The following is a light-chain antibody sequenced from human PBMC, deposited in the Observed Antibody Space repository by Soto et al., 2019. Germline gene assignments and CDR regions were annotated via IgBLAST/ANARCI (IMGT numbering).Light chain of an antibody. CDR3: LQDYNYPPT. Sequence: AIQMTQSPSSQSASVGDRVTITCRASQAIRNDLGWYQQKPGKAPKLLIYAASSLQSGVPSRFSGSGSGTDFTLTISSLQDEDFATYYCLQDYNYPPTFGQGTRLAIK. V-gene: IGKV1-6*02. CDR2: AAS. CDR1: QAIRND. J-gene: IGKJ5*01.